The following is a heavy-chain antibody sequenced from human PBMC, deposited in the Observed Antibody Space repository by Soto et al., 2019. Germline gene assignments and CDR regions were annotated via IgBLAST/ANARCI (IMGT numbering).Heavy chain of an antibody. CDR1: GYIFTSYY. D-gene: IGHD6-13*01. Sequence: QIQLLQSGAEVKNPGASVKVSCKASGYIFTSYYIHWVRQAPGQGLEWMGVINPSDDTTSYAPNFQGGVTMTRDTSTSTGYMELSSLRSEDTAVYYCARAVGWQLDGLDIWGQGTTVTVSS. J-gene: IGHJ3*02. CDR2: INPSDDTT. V-gene: IGHV1-46*01. CDR3: ARAVGWQLDGLDI.